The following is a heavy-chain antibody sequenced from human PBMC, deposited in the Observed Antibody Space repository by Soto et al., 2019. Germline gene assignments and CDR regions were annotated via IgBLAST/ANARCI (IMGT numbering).Heavy chain of an antibody. Sequence: QVQLVESGGGVVQPGRSLRLSCAASGFTFSSYGMHWVRQAPGKGLEWVAVISYDGSNKYYADSVKGRFTISRDNSKNTLYLQMNSLRAEDTAVYHCAKDQGRGGYSYGYFSPYFDYWGQGTLVTVSS. CDR2: ISYDGSNK. D-gene: IGHD5-18*01. CDR1: GFTFSSYG. CDR3: AKDQGRGGYSYGYFSPYFDY. V-gene: IGHV3-30*18. J-gene: IGHJ4*02.